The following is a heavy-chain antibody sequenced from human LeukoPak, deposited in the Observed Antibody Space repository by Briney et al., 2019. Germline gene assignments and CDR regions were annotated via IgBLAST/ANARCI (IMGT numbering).Heavy chain of an antibody. CDR1: GGSISTFY. J-gene: IGHJ3*02. D-gene: IGHD3-10*01. Sequence: SETLSLTCTVSGGSISTFYWSWIRQPAGKGLEWIGRVYTSGSTNYNPSLKSRVTMSVDTSKNQFSLKLSSVTAADTAVYYCARDGWFGDHAFDIWGQGTMVTVSS. V-gene: IGHV4-4*07. CDR2: VYTSGST. CDR3: ARDGWFGDHAFDI.